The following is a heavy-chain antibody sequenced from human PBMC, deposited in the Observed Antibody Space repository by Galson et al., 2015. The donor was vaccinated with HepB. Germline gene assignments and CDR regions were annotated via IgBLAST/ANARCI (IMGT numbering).Heavy chain of an antibody. CDR1: GFTFSSSW. CDR2: INNDGSDT. CDR3: ARAAIVAGTLSAFDI. D-gene: IGHD5-12*01. Sequence: SLRLSCAASGFTFSSSWMHWVRQAPGKRLVWVSRINNDGSDTRYADSVKGRFTMSRDNAKNTLYLQMNNLRAEDTAVYYCARAAIVAGTLSAFDIWGQGTMVTVSS. V-gene: IGHV3-74*01. J-gene: IGHJ3*02.